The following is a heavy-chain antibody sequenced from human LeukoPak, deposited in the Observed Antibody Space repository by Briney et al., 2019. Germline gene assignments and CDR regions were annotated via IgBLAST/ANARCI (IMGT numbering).Heavy chain of an antibody. CDR3: ARASVTYYYYYYMDV. CDR2: INHSGST. Sequence: SQTLSLTCTVSGGSISSGGYYWSWIRQPPGKGLEWIGEINHSGSTNYNPSLKSRVTISVDTSKNQFSLKLSSVTAADTAVYYCARASVTYYYYYYMDVWGKGTTVTVSS. CDR1: GGSISSGGYY. V-gene: IGHV4-30-2*01. J-gene: IGHJ6*03. D-gene: IGHD4-11*01.